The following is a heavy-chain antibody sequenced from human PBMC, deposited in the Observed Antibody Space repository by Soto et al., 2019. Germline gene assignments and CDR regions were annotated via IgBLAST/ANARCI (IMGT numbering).Heavy chain of an antibody. V-gene: IGHV1-69*12. CDR3: ARERYCISTSCLAFYYYYGMDV. J-gene: IGHJ6*02. CDR1: GGTFSSYA. Sequence: QVQLVQSGAEVKKPGSSVKVSCKASGGTFSSYAISWVRQAPGQGLEWMGGIIPIFGTANYAQKFQGRVTITADESTSTAYMELSSLRSEDTAVYYCARERYCISTSCLAFYYYYGMDVWGQGTTVTVSS. CDR2: IIPIFGTA. D-gene: IGHD2-2*01.